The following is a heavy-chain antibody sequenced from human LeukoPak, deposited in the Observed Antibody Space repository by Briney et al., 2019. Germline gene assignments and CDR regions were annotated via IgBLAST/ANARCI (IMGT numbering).Heavy chain of an antibody. V-gene: IGHV3-23*01. CDR2: ITGSGSGA. D-gene: IGHD3-3*01. Sequence: PGGSLRLSCTASGFTFSSHAMTWVRQTAGMGLQWVSSITGSGSGAYYADSVKGRVTISRDNSKNTLFLQMDSLRPEDTAMYYCAKIRSDHVHLKDDFDYWGQGTLVTASS. CDR3: AKIRSDHVHLKDDFDY. J-gene: IGHJ4*02. CDR1: GFTFSSHA.